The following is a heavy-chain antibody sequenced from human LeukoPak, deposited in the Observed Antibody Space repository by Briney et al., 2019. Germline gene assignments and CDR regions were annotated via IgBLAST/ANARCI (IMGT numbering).Heavy chain of an antibody. CDR2: IWYDGGEK. V-gene: IGHV3-33*01. D-gene: IGHD5-12*01. Sequence: GGSLRLSCAASGFTFRSYGMHWVRQAPGKGLEWVAVIWYDGGEKYYADSVKGRFTISRDNSKNTLYLQMNGLRAEDTAVYSCAREALGYRGYDPDYFDSWGQGTLVIVSS. CDR1: GFTFRSYG. CDR3: AREALGYRGYDPDYFDS. J-gene: IGHJ4*02.